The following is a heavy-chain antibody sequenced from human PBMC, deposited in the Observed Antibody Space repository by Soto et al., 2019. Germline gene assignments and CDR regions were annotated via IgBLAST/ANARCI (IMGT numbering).Heavy chain of an antibody. D-gene: IGHD1-1*01. CDR3: ARVGNDSYFDY. J-gene: IGHJ4*01. Sequence: GESLKISCKGSGYSFTSYWIGWVRQMPGKGLEWMGRIDPSDSYTNYSPSFQGQVTISVDKSISTAYLQWSSLRASDAAMYYCARVGNDSYFDYWGQGALVTVSS. CDR2: IDPSDSYT. CDR1: GYSFTSYW. V-gene: IGHV5-10-1*04.